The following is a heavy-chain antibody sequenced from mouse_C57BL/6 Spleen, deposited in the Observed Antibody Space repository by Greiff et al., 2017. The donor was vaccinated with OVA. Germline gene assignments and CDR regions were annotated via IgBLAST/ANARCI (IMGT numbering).Heavy chain of an antibody. CDR1: GYSITSGYY. CDR2: ISYDGSN. Sequence: DVKLQESGPGLVKPSQSLSLTCSVTGYSITSGYYWNWIRQFPGNKLEWMGYISYDGSNNYNPSLKNRISITRDTSKNQFFLKLNSVTTEDTATYYCARGWDYDPYYAMDYWGQGTSVTVSS. CDR3: ARGWDYDPYYAMDY. V-gene: IGHV3-6*01. D-gene: IGHD2-4*01. J-gene: IGHJ4*01.